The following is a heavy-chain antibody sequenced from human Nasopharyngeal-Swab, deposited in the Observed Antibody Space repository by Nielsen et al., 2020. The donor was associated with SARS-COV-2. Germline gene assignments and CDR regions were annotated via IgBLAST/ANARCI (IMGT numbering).Heavy chain of an antibody. J-gene: IGHJ4*02. V-gene: IGHV3-48*04. CDR3: AREVGAGFFDH. CDR2: ISTTGFTT. Sequence: GGSLRLSCAAFEFTFSSYSMNWVRQAPGKGLEWISYISTTGFTTFYADSVTGRFTISRDDAKNSVYLQMNSLRADDTAVYYCAREVGAGFFDHWGQGSPVTVSS. CDR1: EFTFSSYS. D-gene: IGHD6-19*01.